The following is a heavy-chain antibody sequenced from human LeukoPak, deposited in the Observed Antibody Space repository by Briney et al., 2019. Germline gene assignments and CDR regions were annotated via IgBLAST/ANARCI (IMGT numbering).Heavy chain of an antibody. V-gene: IGHV4-4*07. CDR3: ARGSSRDYYYMDV. Sequence: PSETLSLTCTVSGGSSTHYYYSWVRQPAGKGLEWIGRISTSGSTNYNPSLRSRVTISVDKSKNLLSLKLSSVTAADTAVYYCARGSSRDYYYMDVWGKGTTVTVSS. CDR2: ISTSGST. CDR1: GGSSTHYY. J-gene: IGHJ6*03.